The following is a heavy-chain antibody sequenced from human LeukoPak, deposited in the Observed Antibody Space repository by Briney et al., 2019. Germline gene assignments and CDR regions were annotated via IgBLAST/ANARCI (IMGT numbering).Heavy chain of an antibody. D-gene: IGHD6-13*01. CDR3: ANTDSGSWYESDY. J-gene: IGHJ4*02. CDR1: GFTFSDTW. V-gene: IGHV3-74*01. CDR2: IRSDGSDT. Sequence: PGGSLRLSCAASGFTFSDTWMHWVRQAPGEGLVWVSRIRSDGSDTRYAESVKGRFTISRDNAKNTLYLQMNSLRAEDTAVYYCANTDSGSWYESDYWGQGTLVTVSS.